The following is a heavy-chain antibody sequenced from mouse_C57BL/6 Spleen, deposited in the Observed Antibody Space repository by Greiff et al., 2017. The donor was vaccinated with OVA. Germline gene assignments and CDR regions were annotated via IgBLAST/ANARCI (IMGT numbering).Heavy chain of an antibody. D-gene: IGHD1-1*01. CDR2: IDPSDSET. CDR1: GYTFTSYW. CDR3: ARSYGSSSWYFDV. V-gene: IGHV1-52*01. Sequence: QVQLQQPGAELVRPGSSVKLSCKASGYTFTSYWMHWVKQRPIQGLEWIGNIDPSDSETHYNQKFKDKATLTVDKSSSTAYMQLSSLTSEDSAVYYCARSYGSSSWYFDVWGTGTTVTVSS. J-gene: IGHJ1*03.